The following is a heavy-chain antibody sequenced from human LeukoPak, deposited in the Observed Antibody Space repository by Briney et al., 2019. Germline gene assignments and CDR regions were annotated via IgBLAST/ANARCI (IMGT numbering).Heavy chain of an antibody. J-gene: IGHJ4*02. CDR3: AKVKGWYGEGYFDY. CDR1: GFAVSSNY. V-gene: IGHV3-53*01. Sequence: GGSPRLSCAASGFAVSSNYMNWVRQAPGKGLEWVSVLYPDGRTYYGDSVKGRFTISRDISKNTLFLQMTSLRAEDTAVYYCAKVKGWYGEGYFDYWGQGNLVTVSS. D-gene: IGHD3-10*01. CDR2: LYPDGRT.